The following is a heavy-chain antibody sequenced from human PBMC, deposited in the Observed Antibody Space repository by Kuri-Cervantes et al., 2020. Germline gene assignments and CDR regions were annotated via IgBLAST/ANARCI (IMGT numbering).Heavy chain of an antibody. CDR1: GGSISSYY. V-gene: IGHV4-59*01. D-gene: IGHD1-7*01. CDR2: IYYSGST. CDR3: ARASQEELRLL. Sequence: SETLSLTCTVSGGSISSYYWSWIRQPPGKGLEWIGYIYYSGSTNYNPSLKSRVTMSVDTSKNQFSLKLSSVTAADTAVYYCARASQEELRLLWGQGTLVTVSS. J-gene: IGHJ4*02.